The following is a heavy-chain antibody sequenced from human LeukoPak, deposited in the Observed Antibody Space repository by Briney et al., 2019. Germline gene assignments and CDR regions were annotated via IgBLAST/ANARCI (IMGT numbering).Heavy chain of an antibody. CDR1: GFTVSSNY. CDR3: AKRGFLGLEWLFGYFDY. Sequence: GGSLRLSCAASGFTVSSNYMSWVRQAPGKGLEWVSVIYSGGSTYYADSVKGRFTISRDNSKNTLYLQMNSLRAEDTAVYYCAKRGFLGLEWLFGYFDYWGQGTLVTVSS. V-gene: IGHV3-53*01. D-gene: IGHD3-3*01. J-gene: IGHJ4*02. CDR2: IYSGGST.